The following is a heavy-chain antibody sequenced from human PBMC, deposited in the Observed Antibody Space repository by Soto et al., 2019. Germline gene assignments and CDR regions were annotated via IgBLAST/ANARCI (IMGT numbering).Heavy chain of an antibody. J-gene: IGHJ4*02. Sequence: GGSLRLSCAASGFTFSSYSMNWVRQAPGKGLEWVSSISSSSSYIYYADSVKGRFTISRDNAKNSLYLQMNSLRAEDTAVYYCARDSILAGSYSYFDYWGQGTLVTVSS. V-gene: IGHV3-21*01. CDR2: ISSSSSYI. CDR1: GFTFSSYS. D-gene: IGHD1-26*01. CDR3: ARDSILAGSYSYFDY.